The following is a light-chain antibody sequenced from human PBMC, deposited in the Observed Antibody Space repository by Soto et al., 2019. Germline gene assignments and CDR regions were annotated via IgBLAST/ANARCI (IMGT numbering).Light chain of an antibody. J-gene: IGKJ1*01. V-gene: IGKV3-15*01. Sequence: EIVMTQSPATLSVSPGERATLSCRASHSFSSNLAWYQQKPGQAPRLLIYGASTRATGIPARFSGSGSGTEFTLTISSLQSEDFAVYYCQQYNNWPGTFGQGTKVDI. CDR2: GAS. CDR1: HSFSSN. CDR3: QQYNNWPGT.